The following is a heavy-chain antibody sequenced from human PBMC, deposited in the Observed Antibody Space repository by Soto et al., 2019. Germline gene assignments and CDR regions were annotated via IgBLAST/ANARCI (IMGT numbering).Heavy chain of an antibody. CDR2: IYYSGST. D-gene: IGHD3-9*01. CDR3: ARGLYDILTGYYFDY. V-gene: IGHV4-59*01. J-gene: IGHJ4*02. Sequence: TLSLTCTVSAVSISSYYWSWIRQPPGKGLEWIGYIYYSGSTNYNPSLKSRVTISVDTSKNQFSLKLSSVTAADTAVYYCARGLYDILTGYYFDYWGQGTLVTVSS. CDR1: AVSISSYY.